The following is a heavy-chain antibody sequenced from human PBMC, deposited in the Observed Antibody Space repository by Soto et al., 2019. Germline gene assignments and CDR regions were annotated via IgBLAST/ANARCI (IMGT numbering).Heavy chain of an antibody. CDR2: IDPSDSYT. J-gene: IGHJ6*02. CDR1: GYSFTSYW. CDR3: ARAGQRLRYFDYYYYGMDV. Sequence: GESLKISCKGSGYSFTSYWISWVRQVPGKGLEWMGRIDPSDSYTNYSPSFQGHVTISADKSISTAYLQWSSLKASDTAMYYCARAGQRLRYFDYYYYGMDVWGQGTTVTVSS. D-gene: IGHD3-9*01. V-gene: IGHV5-10-1*01.